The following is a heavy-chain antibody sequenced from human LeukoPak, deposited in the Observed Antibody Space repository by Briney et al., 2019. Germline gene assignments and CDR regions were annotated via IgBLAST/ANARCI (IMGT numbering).Heavy chain of an antibody. Sequence: KTSETLSLTCTVSGGSISSSSYYWGWIRQPPGKGLEWIGSIYYSGSTNYNPSLKSRVTISVDTSKKQFSLKLSSVTAADTAVYYCAKDSSWTGGRFDYWGQGTLVTVSS. CDR1: GGSISSSSYY. CDR2: IYYSGST. J-gene: IGHJ4*02. D-gene: IGHD6-13*01. CDR3: AKDSSWTGGRFDY. V-gene: IGHV4-39*07.